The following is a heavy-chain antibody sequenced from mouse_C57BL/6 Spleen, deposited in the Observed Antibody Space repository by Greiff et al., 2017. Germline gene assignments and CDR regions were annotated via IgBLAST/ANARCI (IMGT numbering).Heavy chain of an antibody. Sequence: VQLQQPGAELVKPGASVKMSCKASGYTFTSYWITWVKQRPGQGLEWIGDIYPGSGSTNYNEKFKSKATLTVDTSSSTAYMQLSSLTSEDSAVYYCARWGYGNYYFDYWGQGTTLTVSS. J-gene: IGHJ2*01. D-gene: IGHD2-10*02. V-gene: IGHV1-55*01. CDR3: ARWGYGNYYFDY. CDR1: GYTFTSYW. CDR2: IYPGSGST.